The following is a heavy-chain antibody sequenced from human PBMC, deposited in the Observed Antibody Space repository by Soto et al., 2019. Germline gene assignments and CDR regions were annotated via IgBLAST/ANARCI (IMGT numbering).Heavy chain of an antibody. Sequence: ASVKFSCKASGYTFTSYYMHWVRQAPGQGLEWMGWISAYNGNTNYAQKLQGRVTMTTDTSTSTAYMELRSLRSDDTAVYYCARDHSSWGPKLDVWGQGTTVTVSS. D-gene: IGHD6-13*01. J-gene: IGHJ6*02. CDR1: GYTFTSYY. CDR2: ISAYNGNT. CDR3: ARDHSSWGPKLDV. V-gene: IGHV1-18*04.